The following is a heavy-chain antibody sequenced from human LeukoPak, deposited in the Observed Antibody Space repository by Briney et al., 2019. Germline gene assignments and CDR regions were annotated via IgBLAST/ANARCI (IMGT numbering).Heavy chain of an antibody. V-gene: IGHV4-34*01. CDR3: ARDITGDPPPYYFDY. J-gene: IGHJ4*02. CDR1: GGSFSDYY. D-gene: IGHD7-27*01. CDR2: INHSGST. Sequence: SETLSLTCAVYGGSFSDYYWSWIRQPPGKGLEWIGEINHSGSTKYNSSLKSRVTISVDTSKNQFSLKLSSVTAADTAVYYCARDITGDPPPYYFDYWGQGSLVTVSS.